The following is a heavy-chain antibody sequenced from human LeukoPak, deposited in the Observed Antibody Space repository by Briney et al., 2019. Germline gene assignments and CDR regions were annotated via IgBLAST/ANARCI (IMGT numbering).Heavy chain of an antibody. D-gene: IGHD2-21*01. V-gene: IGHV3-7*01. CDR3: ARELSQIVWGGLDY. CDR1: GFTFGSYW. CDR2: IKQDGSEK. Sequence: SGGSLRLSCAASGFTFGSYWMSWVRQAPGKGLEWVANIKQDGSEKYYVDSVKGRFTISRDNSKNTVFLQMNSLRVEDTAVYYCARELSQIVWGGLDYGGQGTLVSVSS. J-gene: IGHJ4*02.